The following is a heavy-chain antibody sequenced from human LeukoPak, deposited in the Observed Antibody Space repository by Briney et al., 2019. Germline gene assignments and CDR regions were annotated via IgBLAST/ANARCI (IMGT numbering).Heavy chain of an antibody. CDR3: ASSRTTSSFWWYYGFDV. CDR2: IIPSGGDT. V-gene: IGHV3-23*01. D-gene: IGHD2-15*01. J-gene: IGHJ6*04. CDR1: RFTFINYA. Sequence: GGSLRLSCAASRFTFINYAMNWVRQAPGKGLEWVSSIIPSGGDTHYADSVKGRCTISRDDSINPLYLHMDNLRAEDWATYFCASSRTTSSFWWYYGFDVWGKGTRSSSPQ.